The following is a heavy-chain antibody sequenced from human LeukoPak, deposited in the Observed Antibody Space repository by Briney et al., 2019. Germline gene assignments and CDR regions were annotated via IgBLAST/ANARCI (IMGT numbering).Heavy chain of an antibody. V-gene: IGHV1-46*01. D-gene: IGHD5-12*01. J-gene: IGHJ4*02. Sequence: ASVKVSCKASGYTFTNYYVHWVRQAPGQGLEWMGIINPSSASTNYAQKFQGRVTMSRDMSTSTVYMEVRSLRAEDTAVYYCARGPSGYHNTGGQGTLVTVSS. CDR2: INPSSAST. CDR1: GYTFTNYY. CDR3: ARGPSGYHNT.